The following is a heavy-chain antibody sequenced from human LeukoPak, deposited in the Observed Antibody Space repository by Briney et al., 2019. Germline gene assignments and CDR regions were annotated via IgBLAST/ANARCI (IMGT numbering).Heavy chain of an antibody. D-gene: IGHD3-22*01. J-gene: IGHJ4*02. CDR3: VRLNGGYYEAIFDY. CDR1: GGSISGSNYY. V-gene: IGHV4-39*01. CDR2: MYYSGST. Sequence: SETLSLTCTVSGGSISGSNYYWGWIRQPPGKGLECIGSMYYSGSTFYTPPLKSRVTISVDTSKNQFSLKLRSVTAADTAVYYCVRLNGGYYEAIFDYWGQGTLVTVSS.